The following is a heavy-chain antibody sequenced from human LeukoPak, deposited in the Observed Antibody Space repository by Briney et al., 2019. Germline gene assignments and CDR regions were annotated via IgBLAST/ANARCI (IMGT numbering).Heavy chain of an antibody. CDR2: MSPKSGNT. CDR1: GYTFFSYD. J-gene: IGHJ4*02. Sequence: EASVTVSFKSSGYTFFSYDINWVRQATGQGPEWMGWMSPKSGNTGYAQKFQGRVTMTRDTSINTAYMELSGLISEDTAVYYCTRGPPNWGYDFWGQGTLVTVSS. D-gene: IGHD7-27*01. V-gene: IGHV1-8*01. CDR3: TRGPPNWGYDF.